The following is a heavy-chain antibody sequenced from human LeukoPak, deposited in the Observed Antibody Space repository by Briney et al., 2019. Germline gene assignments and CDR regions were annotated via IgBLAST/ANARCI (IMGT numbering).Heavy chain of an antibody. CDR1: GDSINSYY. CDR3: ARRSPWSSGWHDY. Sequence: SETLSLTCTVSGDSINSYYWSWIRQPPGKGLEWIGYIYYSGNTNYNPSLKSRVTISVDTSKNQFSLNLSSVTAADTAVYYCARRSPWSSGWHDYWGQGTLVTVSS. D-gene: IGHD6-19*01. J-gene: IGHJ4*02. CDR2: IYYSGNT. V-gene: IGHV4-59*08.